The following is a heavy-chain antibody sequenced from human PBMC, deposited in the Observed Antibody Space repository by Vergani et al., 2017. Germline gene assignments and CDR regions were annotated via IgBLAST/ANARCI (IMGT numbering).Heavy chain of an antibody. Sequence: DVHLAESGGGFFQPGGSLRLSCSASGFSFNSYWMHWVRQVPGKGLLWVSRIKSDGSITAYADSVKGRFTISRDNAQNTLYLQMNSLRVEDTGVYYCARARCIETCHMSNGLDSWGQGTLVTVSS. CDR2: IKSDGSIT. D-gene: IGHD2-8*01. CDR1: GFSFNSYW. V-gene: IGHV3-74*03. CDR3: ARARCIETCHMSNGLDS. J-gene: IGHJ5*01.